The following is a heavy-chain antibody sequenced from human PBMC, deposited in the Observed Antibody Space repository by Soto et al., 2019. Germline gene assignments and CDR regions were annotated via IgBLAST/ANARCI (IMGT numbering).Heavy chain of an antibody. CDR2: IKRDGSTT. V-gene: IGHV3-74*01. CDR1: GFTFSDYW. D-gene: IGHD3-10*01. Sequence: GGSLRLSCAASGFTFSDYWMHWVRQAPGKGLEWVSRIKRDGSTTNYADSVKGRFTISRDNAKNTLYLEMNSLRVEDTADYYCARGAFFFYYAAACGIYTPSLLYSLPIWRWG. CDR3: ARGAFFFYYAAACGIYTPSLLYSLPIWR. J-gene: IGHJ6*01.